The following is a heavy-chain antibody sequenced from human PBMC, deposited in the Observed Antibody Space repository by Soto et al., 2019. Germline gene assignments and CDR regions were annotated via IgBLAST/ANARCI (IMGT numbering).Heavy chain of an antibody. D-gene: IGHD6-13*01. CDR2: IWYDGSNK. CDR3: ARDNLGIAAAGVYYYYGMDV. Sequence: QVQLVESGGGVVQPGRSLRLSCAASGFTFSSYGMHWVRQAPGKGLEWVAVIWYDGSNKYYADSVKGRFTISRDNSKNTLYLQMNSLRAEDTAVYYCARDNLGIAAAGVYYYYGMDVRGQGTTVTVSS. CDR1: GFTFSSYG. V-gene: IGHV3-33*01. J-gene: IGHJ6*02.